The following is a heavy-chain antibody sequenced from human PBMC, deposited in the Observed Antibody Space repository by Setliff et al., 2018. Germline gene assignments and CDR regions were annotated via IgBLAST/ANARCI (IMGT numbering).Heavy chain of an antibody. CDR2: IYYSGST. CDR1: GGSISSSSYY. Sequence: SETLSLTCTVSGGSISSSSYYWGWIRQPPGKGLEWIGSIYYSGSTYYNPSLKSRVTISVDKSKNQFSLKLSSVTAADTAVYYCARAYIWPLRAYYFDYWGQGTLVTVSS. D-gene: IGHD2-2*02. CDR3: ARAYIWPLRAYYFDY. V-gene: IGHV4-39*07. J-gene: IGHJ4*02.